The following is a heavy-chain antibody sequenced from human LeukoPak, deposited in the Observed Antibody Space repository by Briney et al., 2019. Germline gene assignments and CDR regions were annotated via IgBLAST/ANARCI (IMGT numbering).Heavy chain of an antibody. V-gene: IGHV1-2*02. D-gene: IGHD3-10*01. CDR3: ARDGFVAEGADWFDP. Sequence: GASVKVSCKASGYTFTGYYMHWVRQAPGQGLEWMGWINPNSGGTNYAQKFQGRVTMTRDTSISTAYMELSRLRSDDTAVYYCARDGFVAEGADWFDPWGQGTLVTVSS. CDR1: GYTFTGYY. J-gene: IGHJ5*02. CDR2: INPNSGGT.